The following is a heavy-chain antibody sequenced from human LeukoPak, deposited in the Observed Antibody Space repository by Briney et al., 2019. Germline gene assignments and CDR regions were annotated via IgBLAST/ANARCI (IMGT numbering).Heavy chain of an antibody. CDR3: AREVGGGYSYDY. V-gene: IGHV4-38-2*02. D-gene: IGHD5-18*01. J-gene: IGHJ4*02. Sequence: PSETLSLTCTVSGYSISSGYYWGWIRQPPGKGLEWIGSIYYSGSTYYNPSLKSRVTISVDTSKNQFSLKLSSVTAADTAVYYCAREVGGGYSYDYWGQGTLVTVSS. CDR1: GYSISSGYY. CDR2: IYYSGST.